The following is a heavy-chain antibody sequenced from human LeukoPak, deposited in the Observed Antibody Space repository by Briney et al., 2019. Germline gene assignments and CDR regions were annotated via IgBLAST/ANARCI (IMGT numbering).Heavy chain of an antibody. D-gene: IGHD6-19*01. CDR1: GGSVSSGSYY. J-gene: IGHJ6*03. V-gene: IGHV4-39*07. CDR3: ASSGWYYSDDYYYYYMDV. CDR2: IYYSGST. Sequence: SETLSLTCTVSGGSVSSGSYYWGWIRQPPGKGLEWIGNIYYSGSTYYNPSLKRRVTISLDTSKNQFSLKLSSVTAADTAIYYCASSGWYYSDDYYYYYMDVWGKGTTVTVSS.